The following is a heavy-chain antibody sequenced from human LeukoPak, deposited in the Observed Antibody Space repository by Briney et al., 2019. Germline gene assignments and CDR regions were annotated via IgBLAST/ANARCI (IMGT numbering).Heavy chain of an antibody. V-gene: IGHV3-30*02. D-gene: IGHD3-10*01. CDR3: ARAYGSGSYSDY. CDR1: GFTFSSYG. CDR2: IRYDGSNK. Sequence: GGSLRLSCAASGFTFSSYGMHWVRQAPGKGLEWVAFIRYDGSNKYYADSVKGRFTISRDNSKNTLYLQMNSLRAEDTAVYYCARAYGSGSYSDYWGQGTLVTVSS. J-gene: IGHJ4*02.